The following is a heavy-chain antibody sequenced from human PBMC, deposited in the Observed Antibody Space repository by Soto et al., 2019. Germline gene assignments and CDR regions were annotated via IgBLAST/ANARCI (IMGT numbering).Heavy chain of an antibody. CDR2: IIPILGIA. D-gene: IGHD6-13*01. Sequence: SVKVSCKASGYTFTSYIISWVRQAPGQGLEWMGRIIPILGIANYAQKFQGRVTITADKSTSTAYMELSSLRSEDTAVYYCARDLPGIAAAGTLAYWGQGTLVTVSS. J-gene: IGHJ4*02. V-gene: IGHV1-69*04. CDR1: GYTFTSYI. CDR3: ARDLPGIAAAGTLAY.